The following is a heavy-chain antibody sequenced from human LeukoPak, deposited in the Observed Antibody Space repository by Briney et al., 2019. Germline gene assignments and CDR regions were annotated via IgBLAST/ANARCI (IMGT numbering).Heavy chain of an antibody. J-gene: IGHJ1*01. CDR3: AKDSDYYHSSGYYYAYFQH. CDR1: GFTFDDYA. D-gene: IGHD3-22*01. V-gene: IGHV3-43*02. Sequence: GGSLRLSCAASGFTFDDYAMHWVRQAPGRGLEWVSLISGDSGDTYYADSVKGRFTISRDNAKNSLYLQMNSLRDEDTAVYYCAKDSDYYHSSGYYYAYFQHWGQGTLVTVSS. CDR2: ISGDSGDT.